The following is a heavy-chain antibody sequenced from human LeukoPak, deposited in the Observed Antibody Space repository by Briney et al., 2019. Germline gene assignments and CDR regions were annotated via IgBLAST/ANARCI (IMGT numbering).Heavy chain of an antibody. V-gene: IGHV1-18*01. Sequence: GASVKVSCKASGYTFTSYGISWVRQAPGQGLEWMGWISAYNGNTNYAQKLQGRVIMTTDTSTSTAYMELRSLRSDDTAVYYCARDENILTGYADYYYYGMDVWGQGTTVTVSS. J-gene: IGHJ6*02. CDR3: ARDENILTGYADYYYYGMDV. D-gene: IGHD3-9*01. CDR2: ISAYNGNT. CDR1: GYTFTSYG.